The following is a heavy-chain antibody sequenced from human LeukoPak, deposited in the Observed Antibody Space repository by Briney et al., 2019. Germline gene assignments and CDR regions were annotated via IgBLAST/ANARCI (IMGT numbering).Heavy chain of an antibody. CDR1: GGSISSSSYY. CDR3: AAIPLAARRSFSY. V-gene: IGHV4-39*01. Sequence: SETLSLTCTVSGGSISSSSYYWGWIRQPPGKGLEWIGSIYYSGSTYYNPSLKSRVTISVDTSKNQFSLKLSSVTAADTAVYYCAAIPLAARRSFSYWGQGTLVTVSS. CDR2: IYYSGST. D-gene: IGHD6-6*01. J-gene: IGHJ4*02.